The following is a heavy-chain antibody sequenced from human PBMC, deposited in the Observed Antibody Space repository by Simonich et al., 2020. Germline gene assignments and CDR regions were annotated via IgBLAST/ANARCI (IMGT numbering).Heavy chain of an antibody. CDR3: ARQPNDFDI. V-gene: IGHV5-51*01. Sequence: EGQLVQSGAEVKKPGESLKISCKGSGYSSTGYWNGWVRQMTGKCLEWCGITLPVDSDTRYSPSFQGQVTNSADKSISTSYLQWSSLKASDTAMYYCARQPNDFDIWGQGTMVTVSS. CDR1: GYSSTGYW. J-gene: IGHJ3*02. CDR2: TLPVDSDT. D-gene: IGHD1-1*01.